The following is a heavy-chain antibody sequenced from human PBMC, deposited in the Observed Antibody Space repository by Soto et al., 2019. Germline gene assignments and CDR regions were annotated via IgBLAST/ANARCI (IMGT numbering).Heavy chain of an antibody. J-gene: IGHJ5*02. CDR1: GYTFTSYY. D-gene: IGHD6-13*01. V-gene: IGHV1-46*01. CDR2: INPSGGST. CDR3: ARVGAIAAAGTRGNWFDP. Sequence: VASVKVSCKASGYTFTSYYMHWVRQAPGQGLEWMGIINPSGGSTSYAQKFQGRVTMTRDTSTSTVYMELSSLRSEDTAVYYCARVGAIAAAGTRGNWFDPWGQGTLVTVSS.